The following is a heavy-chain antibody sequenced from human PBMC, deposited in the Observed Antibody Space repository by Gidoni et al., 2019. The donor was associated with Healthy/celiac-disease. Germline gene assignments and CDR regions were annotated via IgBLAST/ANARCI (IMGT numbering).Heavy chain of an antibody. V-gene: IGHV4-34*01. J-gene: IGHJ5*02. CDR2: IKHSGST. CDR1: GGYVSGDY. D-gene: IGHD2-15*01. CDR3: ARRPRYCSGGSCGWFDP. Sequence: QVQLQQWGAGLLKPAETLSLTCAVDGGYVSGDYWSWIRQPPGKGLEWIGEIKHSGSTNYNPSLKSRVTISVDTSTNQFSLKLSSVTAADTAVYYCARRPRYCSGGSCGWFDPWVQGPLVTVSS.